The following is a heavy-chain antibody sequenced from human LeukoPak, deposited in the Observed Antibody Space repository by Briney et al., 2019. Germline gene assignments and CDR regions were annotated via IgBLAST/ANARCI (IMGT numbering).Heavy chain of an antibody. Sequence: PSETLSLTCSVSGVSISSGGYYWSWLRQHPGKGLEWNGYIFFSGSTYYNPYLKSRVNISVDTSENHFSLKVTSVTAADTAVYYCARVVAGLAALDVWGQGTLVTVSS. CDR1: GVSISSGGYY. J-gene: IGHJ3*01. V-gene: IGHV4-31*03. CDR2: IFFSGST. CDR3: ARVVAGLAALDV. D-gene: IGHD3-3*02.